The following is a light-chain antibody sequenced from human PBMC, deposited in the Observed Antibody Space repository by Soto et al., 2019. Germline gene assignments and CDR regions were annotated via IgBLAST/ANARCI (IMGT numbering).Light chain of an antibody. CDR3: HSYDSRLSGSV. V-gene: IGLV1-40*01. J-gene: IGLJ2*01. Sequence: QSVLTQPPPVSGAPGQRVTISCTGNNSNIGGGYDVHWYQQLPGTAPKLLIYGNNNRPSGVPDRFSGSKSYASASLAITGLQSEDEADYYCHSYDSRLSGSVFGGGTQLTVL. CDR1: NSNIGGGYD. CDR2: GNN.